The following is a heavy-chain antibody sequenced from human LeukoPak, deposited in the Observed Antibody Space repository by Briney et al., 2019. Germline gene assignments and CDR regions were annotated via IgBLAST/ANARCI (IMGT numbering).Heavy chain of an antibody. CDR1: GFIFSSYW. V-gene: IGHV3-7*01. Sequence: GGSVRLSCAASGFIFSSYWMRWVRQAPGKGLEWVANIKQEGSEKFYVDSVKGRFTISRDNAKNSLYLQMNSLRAEDTAVYYCASSMWELLEYFDYWGQGTLVTVSS. J-gene: IGHJ4*02. CDR2: IKQEGSEK. D-gene: IGHD1-26*01. CDR3: ASSMWELLEYFDY.